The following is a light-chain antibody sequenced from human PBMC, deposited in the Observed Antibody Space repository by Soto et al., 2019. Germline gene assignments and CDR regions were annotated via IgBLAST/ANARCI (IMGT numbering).Light chain of an antibody. CDR1: QSVSSY. V-gene: IGKV3-11*01. CDR2: DAS. J-gene: IGKJ3*01. CDR3: QQRSNWPPAVA. Sequence: EIVLTQSPATLSLSPGERATLSCGASQSVSSYLAWYQQKPGQAPRLLIYDASNRATGIPARFSGSGSGTDFTLTISSLEPEDFAVYYCQQRSNWPPAVAFGPGTKVDIK.